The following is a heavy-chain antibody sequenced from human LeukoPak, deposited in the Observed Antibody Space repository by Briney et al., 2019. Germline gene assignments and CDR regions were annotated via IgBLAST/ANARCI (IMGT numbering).Heavy chain of an antibody. CDR3: ARGGKIAVVGTRSPQYFHH. V-gene: IGHV3-30*02. CDR1: GFTFSNYW. J-gene: IGHJ1*01. D-gene: IGHD6-19*01. CDR2: IRYDGSNK. Sequence: GGSLRLSCAASGFTFSNYWMHWVRQAPGKGLEWVTFIRYDGSNKYYADSVKGRFTISRDNSKNTLYLQMNSLRAEDTAVYYCARGGKIAVVGTRSPQYFHHWGQGTLVTVSS.